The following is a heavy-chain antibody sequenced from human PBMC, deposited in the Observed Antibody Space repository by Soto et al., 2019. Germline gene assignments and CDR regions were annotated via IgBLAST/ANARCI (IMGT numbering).Heavy chain of an antibody. V-gene: IGHV3-49*03. J-gene: IGHJ5*02. CDR1: GFTFGDYA. CDR2: SRSKAYGGTT. CDR3: TGMTTVTTFKPPLLSHYWFDP. D-gene: IGHD4-17*01. Sequence: GGSLRLSCTASGFTFGDYAMSWFRQAPGKGLEWVGFSRSKAYGGTTEYAASVKGRFTISRDDYKSIAYLQMNSLKTEDTAVYDCTGMTTVTTFKPPLLSHYWFDPWGQGTLVTVSS.